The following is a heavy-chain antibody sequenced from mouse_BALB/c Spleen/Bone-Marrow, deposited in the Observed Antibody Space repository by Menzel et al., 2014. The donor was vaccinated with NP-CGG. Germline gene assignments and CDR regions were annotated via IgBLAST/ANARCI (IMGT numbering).Heavy chain of an antibody. J-gene: IGHJ4*01. CDR1: GFTFSSYG. D-gene: IGHD3-3*01. V-gene: IGHV5-6*01. CDR3: ARHRDAMDY. Sequence: DVQLVESGGDLVKPGGSLKLSCAASGFTFSSYGMSWVRQTPDKRLEWVATISSGGSYTYYPDSVKGRFTISRDNAKNTLYLRMSSLKSEDTAMYYCARHRDAMDYWGQGTSVTVSS. CDR2: ISSGGSYT.